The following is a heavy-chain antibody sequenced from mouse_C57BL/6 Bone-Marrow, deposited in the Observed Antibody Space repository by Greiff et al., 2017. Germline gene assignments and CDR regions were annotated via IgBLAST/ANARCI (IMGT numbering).Heavy chain of an antibody. CDR2: INPNNGGT. Sequence: VQLQQSGPELVKPGASVKIPCKASGYTFTDYNMDWVKQSHGKSLEWIGDINPNNGGTIYNQKFKGKATLTVDKSSSTAYMELRSLTSEDTAVYYCARTPLSYYGYDILYAMDYWGQGTSVTVSS. CDR3: ARTPLSYYGYDILYAMDY. V-gene: IGHV1-18*01. CDR1: GYTFTDYN. J-gene: IGHJ4*01. D-gene: IGHD2-9*01.